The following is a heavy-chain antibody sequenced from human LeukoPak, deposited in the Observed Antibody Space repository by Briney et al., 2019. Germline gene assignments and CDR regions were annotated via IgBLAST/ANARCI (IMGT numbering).Heavy chain of an antibody. J-gene: IGHJ6*02. CDR2: INPNSGGT. CDR3: AREDIVVVPAYGMDV. Sequence: ASVKVSCKASGYTFTGYYMHWVRQAPGQGLEWMGSINPNSGGTNYAQKFQGRVTMTRDTSISTAYMELSRLRSDDTAVYYCAREDIVVVPAYGMDVWGQGTTVTVSS. CDR1: GYTFTGYY. V-gene: IGHV1-2*02. D-gene: IGHD2-2*01.